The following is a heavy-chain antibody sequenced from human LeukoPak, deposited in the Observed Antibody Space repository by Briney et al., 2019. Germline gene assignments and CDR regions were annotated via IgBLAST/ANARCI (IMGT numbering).Heavy chain of an antibody. V-gene: IGHV3-30-3*01. J-gene: IGHJ3*02. CDR3: AKGHVEVLWFGELSDAFDI. Sequence: GGSLRLSCAASGFTFSSYAMHWVRQAPGKGLEWVAVISYDGSNKYYADSVKGRFTISRDNSKNTLYLQMNSLRAEDTAVYYCAKGHVEVLWFGELSDAFDIWGQGTMVTVSS. D-gene: IGHD3-10*01. CDR1: GFTFSSYA. CDR2: ISYDGSNK.